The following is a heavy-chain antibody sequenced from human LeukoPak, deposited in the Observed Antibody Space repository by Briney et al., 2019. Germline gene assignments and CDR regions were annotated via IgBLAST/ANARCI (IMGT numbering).Heavy chain of an antibody. Sequence: GGSLRLSCAASGFTFDDYAMHWVRQAPGKGLEWVSGISWNSGSIGYADSVKGRFTISRDNAYNSLYLQMDSLRVEDTAVYYCAELGITMIGGVWGKGTTVTISS. V-gene: IGHV3-9*01. CDR3: AELGITMIGGV. D-gene: IGHD3-10*02. CDR2: ISWNSGSI. J-gene: IGHJ6*04. CDR1: GFTFDDYA.